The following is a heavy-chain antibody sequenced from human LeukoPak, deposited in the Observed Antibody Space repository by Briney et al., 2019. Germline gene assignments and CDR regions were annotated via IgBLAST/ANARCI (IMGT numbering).Heavy chain of an antibody. D-gene: IGHD3-3*01. V-gene: IGHV1-46*01. CDR2: INPSGGST. J-gene: IGHJ6*02. CDR1: GYTFTSYY. CDR3: ARDSLGAVVDYDFWSGEPNYYYGMDV. Sequence: ASVKVSCKASGYTFTSYYMHWVRQAPGQGLEWMGIINPSGGSTSYAQKFQGRVTMTRDTSTSTVYMELSSLRSEDTAVYYCARDSLGAVVDYDFWSGEPNYYYGMDVWGQGTTVTVSS.